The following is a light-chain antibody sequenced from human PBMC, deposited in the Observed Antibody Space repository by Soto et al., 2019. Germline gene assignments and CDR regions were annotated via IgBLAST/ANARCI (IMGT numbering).Light chain of an antibody. V-gene: IGKV3-15*01. CDR1: QSVSSN. J-gene: IGKJ2*01. CDR3: QQYDNWALFS. Sequence: EIVMTQSPATLSVSPWQRATLACRVSQSVSSNLAWYRQKSGQAPRLLIYGPSTRATGIPARFSGSGSGTEFHLTITLLLSEDFAVYYCQQYDNWALFSFGKGNKLEIK. CDR2: GPS.